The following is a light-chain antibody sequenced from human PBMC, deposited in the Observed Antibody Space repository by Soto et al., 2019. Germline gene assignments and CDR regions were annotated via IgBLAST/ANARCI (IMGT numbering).Light chain of an antibody. CDR3: PHNSNAPWA. CDR1: QTISKY. Sequence: DIQMTQSPSSLSASVGDRVTITCRASQTISKYLNWYQQKPEKAPKLLIYGTSSLQSGVPSRVSGSGSGTDFTLTTTSLETEDFATYYCPHNSNAPWAFGQGTKVEMK. J-gene: IGKJ1*01. V-gene: IGKV1-39*01. CDR2: GTS.